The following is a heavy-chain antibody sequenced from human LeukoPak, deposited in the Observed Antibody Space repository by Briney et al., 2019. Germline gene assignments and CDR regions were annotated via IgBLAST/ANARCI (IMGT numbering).Heavy chain of an antibody. V-gene: IGHV3-23*01. J-gene: IGHJ3*02. Sequence: PGGSLRHSCAASGFTFSSYAMSWVRQAPGKGLEWVSAISGSGGSTYYADSVKGRFTISRDNSKNTLYLQMNSLRAEDTAVYYCAKDPLWSDDAFDIWGQGTMVTVSS. D-gene: IGHD3-10*01. CDR2: ISGSGGST. CDR3: AKDPLWSDDAFDI. CDR1: GFTFSSYA.